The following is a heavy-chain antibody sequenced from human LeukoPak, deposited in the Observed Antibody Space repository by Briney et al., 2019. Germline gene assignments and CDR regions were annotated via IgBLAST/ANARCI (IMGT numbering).Heavy chain of an antibody. V-gene: IGHV4-39*07. CDR3: ARVDGYYAPLDY. Sequence: PSETLSLTCTVSGGSISSSSYYWGWIRQPPGKGLEWIGSIYYSGSTYYNPSLKSRVTISVDTSKNQFSLKLSSVTAADTAVYYCARVDGYYAPLDYWGQGTLVTVSS. CDR2: IYYSGST. J-gene: IGHJ4*02. D-gene: IGHD3-3*01. CDR1: GGSISSSSYY.